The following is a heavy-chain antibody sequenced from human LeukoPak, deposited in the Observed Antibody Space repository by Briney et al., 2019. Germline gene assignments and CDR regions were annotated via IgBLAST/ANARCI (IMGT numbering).Heavy chain of an antibody. D-gene: IGHD2-15*01. CDR3: AREGSGGSCYHY. V-gene: IGHV4-38-2*02. J-gene: IGHJ4*02. CDR2: IYHSGST. CDR1: GYSISSGYY. Sequence: PSETLSLTCTVSGYSISSGYYWGWIRPPPGKGLEWIGSIYHSGSTYYNPSLKSRVTISVDTSKNQFSLKLSSVTAADTAVYYCAREGSGGSCYHYWGQGTLVTVPS.